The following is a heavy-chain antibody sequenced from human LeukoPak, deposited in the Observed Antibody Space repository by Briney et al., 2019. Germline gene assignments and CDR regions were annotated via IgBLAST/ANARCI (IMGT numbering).Heavy chain of an antibody. J-gene: IGHJ4*02. CDR2: MNPNSGNT. CDR1: GYTFTSYD. CDR3: ARVDSSSWYFDY. Sequence: GASVKVSCKASGYTFTSYDINWVRQATGQGLEWMGWMNPNSGNTGYAQKFQGRVTMTRNTSISTAYMELSSLRSDDTAVYYCARVDSSSWYFDYWGQGTLVTVSS. V-gene: IGHV1-8*01. D-gene: IGHD6-13*01.